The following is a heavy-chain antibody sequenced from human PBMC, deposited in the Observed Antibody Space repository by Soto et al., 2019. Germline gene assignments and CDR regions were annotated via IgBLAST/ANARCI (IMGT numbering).Heavy chain of an antibody. CDR3: ASLNFDILTGYYAFDL. CDR1: GGYIIGYY. CDR2: ISYSGST. D-gene: IGHD3-9*01. J-gene: IGHJ3*01. Sequence: PSETHSHTCTVSGGYIIGYYWSWIRQSTEKGLEYIGYISYSGSTNYNPSLKSRVTTSLDTSKNQFSLKLSSVTAADTAIYYCASLNFDILTGYYAFDLWGQGTMVTVSS. V-gene: IGHV4-59*08.